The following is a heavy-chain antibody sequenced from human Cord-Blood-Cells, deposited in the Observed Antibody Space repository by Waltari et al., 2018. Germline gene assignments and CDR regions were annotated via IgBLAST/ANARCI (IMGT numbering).Heavy chain of an antibody. CDR2: INHSGST. CDR3: ARALDRGDAFDI. J-gene: IGHJ3*02. V-gene: IGHV4-34*01. Sequence: QVQLQQWGAGLLKPSETLSLTCAVYGWSFSGYYWSWLRQPPGTGLEWIGEINHSGSTNYNPSLKSRVTISVDTSKNQFSLKLSSVTAADTAVYYCARALDRGDAFDIWGQGTMVTVSS. CDR1: GWSFSGYY.